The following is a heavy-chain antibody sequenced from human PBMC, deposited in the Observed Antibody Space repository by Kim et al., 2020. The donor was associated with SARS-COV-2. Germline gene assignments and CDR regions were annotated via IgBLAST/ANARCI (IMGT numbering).Heavy chain of an antibody. CDR3: ARGANYCSSTSCYWRYYYYYIDV. CDR2: MNPNSGNT. V-gene: IGHV1-8*01. D-gene: IGHD2-2*01. J-gene: IGHJ6*03. Sequence: ASVKVSCKASGYTFTSYDINWVRQATGQGLEWMGWMNPNSGNTGYAQKFQGRVTMTRNTSISTAYMELSSLRSEDTAVYYCARGANYCSSTSCYWRYYYYYIDVWGKGTTVTVSS. CDR1: GYTFTSYD.